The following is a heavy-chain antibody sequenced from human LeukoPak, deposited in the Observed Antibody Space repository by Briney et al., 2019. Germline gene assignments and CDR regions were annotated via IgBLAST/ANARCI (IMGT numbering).Heavy chain of an antibody. CDR2: IKQDGSKK. D-gene: IGHD5-24*01. CDR3: TRVGYIDEGIDY. Sequence: AGGSLRLSCVASGFPFSSYWMTWVRQAPGKGLEWVANIKQDGSKKSYVDSVKGRFTISRDNAMNSLYLQMNSLRAEDTAIYYCTRVGYIDEGIDYWGQGTLVTVSS. V-gene: IGHV3-7*04. CDR1: GFPFSSYW. J-gene: IGHJ4*02.